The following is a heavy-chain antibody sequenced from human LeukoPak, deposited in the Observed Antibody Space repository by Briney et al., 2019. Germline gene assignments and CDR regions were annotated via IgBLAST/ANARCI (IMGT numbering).Heavy chain of an antibody. D-gene: IGHD3-3*01. CDR2: ISYDGSNK. CDR1: GFTFSSYA. CDR3: ARGPSARFFGVAKGAFDI. V-gene: IGHV3-30*04. Sequence: GGSLRLSCAASGFTFSSYAMHWVRQAPGKGLEWVAVISYDGSNKYYADSVKGRFTISRDNSKNTLDLQMNSLRAEDTAVYYCARGPSARFFGVAKGAFDIWGQGTMVTVSS. J-gene: IGHJ3*02.